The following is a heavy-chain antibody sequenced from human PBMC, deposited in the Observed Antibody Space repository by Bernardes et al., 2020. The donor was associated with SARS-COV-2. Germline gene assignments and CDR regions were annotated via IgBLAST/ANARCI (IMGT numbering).Heavy chain of an antibody. J-gene: IGHJ4*02. Sequence: SETLSLTCTVSGASIISSSYYWGWIRQPPGKGLEWIGSFHYSGGIYYNPSLKSRVTISVDTSKNQFSLRLSSVTAGDTAVYYCATAHSSTWRVIDNWGQGTLVTVSS. V-gene: IGHV4-39*07. CDR3: ATAHSSTWRVIDN. D-gene: IGHD2-2*01. CDR2: FHYSGGI. CDR1: GASIISSSYY.